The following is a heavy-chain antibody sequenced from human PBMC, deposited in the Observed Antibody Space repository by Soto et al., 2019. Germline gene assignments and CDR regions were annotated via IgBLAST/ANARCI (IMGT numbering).Heavy chain of an antibody. CDR2: IYYSGST. CDR3: ARENPAMVRGVIITWGAFDI. D-gene: IGHD3-10*01. CDR1: GGSISSYY. Sequence: QVQLQESGPGLVKPSETLSLTCTVSGGSISSYYWSWIRQPPGKGLEWIGYIYYSGSTNYNPSLKSRVTISVDTSKNQFSLKLSSVTAADTAVYYCARENPAMVRGVIITWGAFDIWGQGTMVTVSS. V-gene: IGHV4-59*01. J-gene: IGHJ3*02.